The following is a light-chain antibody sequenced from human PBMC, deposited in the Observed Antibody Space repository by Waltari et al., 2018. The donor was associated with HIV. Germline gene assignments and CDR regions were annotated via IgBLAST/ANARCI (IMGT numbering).Light chain of an antibody. CDR3: QQYFSVPPT. CDR1: RTVFYSSDNRNY. V-gene: IGKV4-1*01. Sequence: DIVMTQSPDSLAVSLGERATINCTSSRTVFYSSDNRNYLAWYLQRPGQSPKVLIFWASTRAYGVPARFSGSGSGTDFSLTLSSLQAVDVGIYYCQQYFSVPPTFGGGTKVEI. J-gene: IGKJ4*01. CDR2: WAS.